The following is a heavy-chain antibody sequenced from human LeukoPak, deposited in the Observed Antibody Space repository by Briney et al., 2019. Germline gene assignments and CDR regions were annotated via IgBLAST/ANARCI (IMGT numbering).Heavy chain of an antibody. V-gene: IGHV4-38-2*02. J-gene: IGHJ5*02. Sequence: KPSETLSLTCTVSGYSISSGYLWGWIRQPPGKGLEWIGSISHSGSAYYNPSLKSRVTISVDMSKIQFSLTLTSVTAADTAVYYCARGLNEYSTSSRHWFDPWGQGTLVTVSS. CDR3: ARGLNEYSTSSRHWFDP. CDR1: GYSISSGYL. CDR2: ISHSGSA. D-gene: IGHD6-6*01.